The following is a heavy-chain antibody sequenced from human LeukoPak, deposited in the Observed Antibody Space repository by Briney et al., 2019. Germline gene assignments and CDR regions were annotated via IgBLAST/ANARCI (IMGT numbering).Heavy chain of an antibody. CDR1: GGSFSGYY. Sequence: SETLSLTCAVYGGSFSGYYWSWIRQPPGKGLEWIGEINHSGSTNYNPSLKSRVTISVDTSKNQFSLKLSSVTAADTAAYYCARADYYYYYGMDVWGQGTTVTVSS. CDR2: INHSGST. V-gene: IGHV4-34*01. CDR3: ARADYYYYYGMDV. J-gene: IGHJ6*02.